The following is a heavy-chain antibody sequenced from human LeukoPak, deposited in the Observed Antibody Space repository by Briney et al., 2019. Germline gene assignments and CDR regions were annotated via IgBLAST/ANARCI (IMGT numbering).Heavy chain of an antibody. J-gene: IGHJ4*02. CDR3: ARFDSGSHGVFDS. D-gene: IGHD3-10*01. Sequence: GGPLRLSCAASGFIFSSYEMNWVRQAPGKGLEWVSYISRSSSFTNYADSVKGRFTISRDNVKNSVYLQMNSLSAKDTAVYYCARFDSGSHGVFDSWGQGTLVTVSS. V-gene: IGHV3-48*03. CDR1: GFIFSSYE. CDR2: ISRSSSFT.